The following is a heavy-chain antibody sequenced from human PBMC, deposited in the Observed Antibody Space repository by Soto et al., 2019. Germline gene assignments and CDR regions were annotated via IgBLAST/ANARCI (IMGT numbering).Heavy chain of an antibody. Sequence: QVQLQESGPGLVKPSQTLSLTCTVSGASISSGGHYWSWIRQHPGKGLEWIGYIYYSGSTYYNPSLICRVIISADRFNNQFSLKLNSVTAADTAVYYCAREIVVSARWFDPWGQGTLVTVSS. D-gene: IGHD3-22*01. V-gene: IGHV4-31*03. CDR1: GASISSGGHY. CDR2: IYYSGST. J-gene: IGHJ5*02. CDR3: AREIVVSARWFDP.